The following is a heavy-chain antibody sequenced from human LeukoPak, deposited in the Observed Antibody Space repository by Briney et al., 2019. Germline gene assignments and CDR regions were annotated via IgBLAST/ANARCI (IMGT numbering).Heavy chain of an antibody. Sequence: ASVKVSCKASGYTFTSYYMHWVRQAPGQGLEWMGIINPSGGSTSYAQKFQGRVTMTRDTSTSTVYMELSSLRSEDTAVYYCARDQVVVVPDSQDAFDIWGQGTMVTVSS. CDR2: INPSGGST. CDR1: GYTFTSYY. J-gene: IGHJ3*02. V-gene: IGHV1-46*01. CDR3: ARDQVVVVPDSQDAFDI. D-gene: IGHD2-2*01.